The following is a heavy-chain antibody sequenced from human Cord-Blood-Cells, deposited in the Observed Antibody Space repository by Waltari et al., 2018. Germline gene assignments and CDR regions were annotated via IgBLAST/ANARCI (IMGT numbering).Heavy chain of an antibody. CDR2: IVVGSGNK. J-gene: IGHJ6*02. CDR1: GFTFTSSA. CDR3: AADRAGGSYLYYYYYYGMDV. Sequence: QMQLVQSGPEVKKPGTSVKVSCKASGFTFTSSAVQWVRQARGQRLEWIGWIVVGSGNKNYAQKFQERVTITRDMSTSTAYMELSSLRSEDTAVYYCAADRAGGSYLYYYYYYGMDVWGQGTTVTVSS. V-gene: IGHV1-58*01. D-gene: IGHD1-26*01.